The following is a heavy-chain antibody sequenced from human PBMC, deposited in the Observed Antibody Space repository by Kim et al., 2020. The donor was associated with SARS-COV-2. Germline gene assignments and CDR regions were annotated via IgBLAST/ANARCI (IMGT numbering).Heavy chain of an antibody. V-gene: IGHV4-39*01. CDR2: IYNRATT. CDR1: GGSISSSSYY. J-gene: IGHJ6*02. CDR3: VKGRGMDV. D-gene: IGHD1-26*01. Sequence: SETLSLTCTVSGGSISSSSYYWGWIRQPPGKGLECIGSIYNRATTYYNPSLKSRVTISVDTSKNQFSLRLSSVTAADTAVYYCVKGRGMDVWGQGTTVTVSS.